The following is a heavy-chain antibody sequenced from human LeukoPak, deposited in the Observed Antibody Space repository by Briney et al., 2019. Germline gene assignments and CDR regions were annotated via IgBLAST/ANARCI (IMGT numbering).Heavy chain of an antibody. CDR1: GFTFSSYG. Sequence: GGSLRLSCAASGFTFSSYGMSWVRQAPGKGLEWVSTISGSGYNTYYADSVKGRFSIYRDNSANTLYLHMNSLRAEDTALYYCAKHSGSYFIYYVDSWGQGTLVTVSS. D-gene: IGHD1-26*01. J-gene: IGHJ4*02. CDR3: AKHSGSYFIYYVDS. V-gene: IGHV3-23*01. CDR2: ISGSGYNT.